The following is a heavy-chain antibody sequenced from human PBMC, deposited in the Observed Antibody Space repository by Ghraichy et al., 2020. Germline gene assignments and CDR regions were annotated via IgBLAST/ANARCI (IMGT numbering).Heavy chain of an antibody. CDR1: GFTFSSYA. Sequence: GGSLRLSCAASGFTFSSYAMSWVRQAPGKGLEWVSAISGSGGSTYYADSVKGRFTISRDNSKNTLYLQMNSLRAEDTAVYYCAKAGYCSSTSCYYYYYMDVWGKGTTVTVSS. V-gene: IGHV3-23*01. J-gene: IGHJ6*03. CDR2: ISGSGGST. D-gene: IGHD2-2*01. CDR3: AKAGYCSSTSCYYYYYMDV.